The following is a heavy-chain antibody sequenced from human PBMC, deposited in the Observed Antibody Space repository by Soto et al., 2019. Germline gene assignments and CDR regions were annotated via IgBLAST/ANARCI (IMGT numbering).Heavy chain of an antibody. CDR3: ARGSGIVALPGELEDVKYDY. V-gene: IGHV4-34*01. CDR2: INESGST. J-gene: IGHJ4*02. Sequence: QVQLQQWGAGLVKPSETLSLSCAVYGQSFSGHSWAWIRQPPGKGLEWIGEINESGSTYYNPSLKRRVPHSTGPSKNPFSLKLSSVSAADTAAYFCARGSGIVALPGELEDVKYDYWGQGTLVNVSS. CDR1: GQSFSGHS. D-gene: IGHD1-1*01.